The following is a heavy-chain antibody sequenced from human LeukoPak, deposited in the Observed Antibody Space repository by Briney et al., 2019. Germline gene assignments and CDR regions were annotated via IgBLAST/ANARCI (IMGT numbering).Heavy chain of an antibody. V-gene: IGHV1-69*05. CDR2: IIPIFGTA. CDR3: ARLHYHDRSGWYFDL. J-gene: IGHJ2*01. D-gene: IGHD3-22*01. Sequence: SVKVSCKASGGTFSSYAISWVRQAPGQGLEWMGGIIPIFGTANYAQKFQGRVTITTDESTSTAYMELSSLRSEDTAVYYCARLHYHDRSGWYFDLWGRGTLVTVSS. CDR1: GGTFSSYA.